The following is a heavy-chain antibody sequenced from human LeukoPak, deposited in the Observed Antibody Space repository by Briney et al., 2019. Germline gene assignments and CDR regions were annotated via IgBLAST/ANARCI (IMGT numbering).Heavy chain of an antibody. D-gene: IGHD5-24*01. CDR3: ASGRQMGY. CDR2: IKEEGSEK. Sequence: SGGSLRLSCAASGFTFSNYWMSSVRQAPGKGLEWVANIKEEGSEKYYVDSVKDRFTISSDNARNSLYLQMNSLSAEDTAVYYCASGRQMGYWGQGTLVTVSS. V-gene: IGHV3-7*01. CDR1: GFTFSNYW. J-gene: IGHJ4*02.